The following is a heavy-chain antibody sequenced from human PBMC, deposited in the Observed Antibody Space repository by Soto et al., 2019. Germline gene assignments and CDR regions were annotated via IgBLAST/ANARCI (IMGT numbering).Heavy chain of an antibody. CDR3: ATGNYYESSGYNWFDP. CDR2: FDPEDGET. CDR1: GYTLTELS. J-gene: IGHJ5*02. Sequence: ASVKVSCKVSGYTLTELSMHWVRQAPGKGLEWMGGFDPEDGETIYAQKFQGRVTMTEDTSTDTAYMELSSLRSEDTAVYYCATGNYYESSGYNWFDPWGQGTLVTVSS. V-gene: IGHV1-24*01. D-gene: IGHD3-22*01.